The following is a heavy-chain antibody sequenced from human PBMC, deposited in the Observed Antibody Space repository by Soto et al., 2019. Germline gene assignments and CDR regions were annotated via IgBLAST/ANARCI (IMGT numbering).Heavy chain of an antibody. CDR1: GFIFSNYG. J-gene: IGHJ5*02. CDR2: ISSDGSIQ. Sequence: GGSLRLSCAASGFIFSNYGLHWVHQAPGMGLEWVAVISSDGSIQYYADSVQGRFTVSRDNSKNTLYLQMNSLRTEGTAVYYCAKAGGRRWTPFDPWGQGTLVTVSS. D-gene: IGHD1-26*01. V-gene: IGHV3-30*18. CDR3: AKAGGRRWTPFDP.